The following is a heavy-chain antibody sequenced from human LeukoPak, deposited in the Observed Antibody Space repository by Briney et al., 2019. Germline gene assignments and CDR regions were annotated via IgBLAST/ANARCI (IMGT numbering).Heavy chain of an antibody. CDR2: INPNSGGT. D-gene: IGHD2-15*01. Sequence: GASVKVSCKASGYSFTNYYMHWVRQAPGRGLEWMGWINPNSGGTNYAQKFQGRVTMTRDTSISTAYMELSRLRSDDTAVYYCARVRIVVVVAATHRHFDYWGQGTLVTVSS. V-gene: IGHV1-2*02. J-gene: IGHJ4*02. CDR1: GYSFTNYY. CDR3: ARVRIVVVVAATHRHFDY.